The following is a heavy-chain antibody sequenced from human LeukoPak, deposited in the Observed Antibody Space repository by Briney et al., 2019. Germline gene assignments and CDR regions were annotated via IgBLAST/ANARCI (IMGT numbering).Heavy chain of an antibody. Sequence: PGGSLRLSCAASGFTFSSYSMNWVRQAPGKGLEWVSSISSSSSYIYYADSVKGRFTISRDNSKNTLYLQMNSLRAEDTAVYYCAKDVDYYGSGSSSNWFDPWGQGTLVTVSS. CDR2: ISSSSSYI. CDR1: GFTFSSYS. CDR3: AKDVDYYGSGSSSNWFDP. J-gene: IGHJ5*02. V-gene: IGHV3-21*04. D-gene: IGHD3-10*01.